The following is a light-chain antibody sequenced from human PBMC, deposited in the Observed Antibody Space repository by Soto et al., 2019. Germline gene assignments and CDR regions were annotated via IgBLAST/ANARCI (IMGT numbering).Light chain of an antibody. V-gene: IGKV3-15*01. CDR2: GAS. CDR1: QSVSSI. CDR3: QQYNNWPYT. J-gene: IGKJ2*01. Sequence: EIVMTQSPATLSVSPGERATLSCRASQSVSSILAWYQQKPGQAPRLLFSGASTRATGIPARFSGSGSGTEFTLTISSLQSEDFAVYYCQQYNNWPYTFGQGTKLQIK.